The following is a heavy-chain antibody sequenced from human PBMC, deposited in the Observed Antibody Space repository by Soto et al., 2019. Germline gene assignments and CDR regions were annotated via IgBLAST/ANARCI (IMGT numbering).Heavy chain of an antibody. CDR3: ARGFLPVSNYGSNWFDP. V-gene: IGHV1-18*01. J-gene: IGHJ5*02. CDR1: GYTFTNYG. Sequence: SVQVSCKASGYTFTNYGIGWVRQAPGQGLEWMGWISAYNGNTNYAQKLQGRVTMTTDTSTSTAYMELRSLRSDDTAVYYCARGFLPVSNYGSNWFDPWGQGTLVTVSS. CDR2: ISAYNGNT. D-gene: IGHD4-4*01.